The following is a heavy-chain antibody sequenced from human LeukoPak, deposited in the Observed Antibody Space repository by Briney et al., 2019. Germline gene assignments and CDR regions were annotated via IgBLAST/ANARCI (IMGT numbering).Heavy chain of an antibody. J-gene: IGHJ6*02. CDR2: IIPIFGTA. Sequence: SVKVSCKASGGTFSSYAISWVRQAPGQGLEWXXXIIPIFGTANYAQKXXXXVTITADESTSTAYMELSSLRSEDTAVYYCARDQVSGYYYYGMDVWGQGTTVTVSS. CDR3: ARDQVSGYYYYGMDV. CDR1: GGTFSSYA. V-gene: IGHV1-69*01.